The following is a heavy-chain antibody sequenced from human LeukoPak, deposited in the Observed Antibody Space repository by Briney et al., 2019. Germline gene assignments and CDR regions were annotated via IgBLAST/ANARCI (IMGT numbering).Heavy chain of an antibody. Sequence: SETLSLTCTVSGGSISSYYWSWIRQPAGKGLEWIGRIYNSGSTNYSPSLQSRVTMSVDTSKNQFSLKLSSVTAADTAVYYCVNYYDSSDYQQPNHFDYWGQGTLVTVSS. D-gene: IGHD3-22*01. J-gene: IGHJ4*02. CDR1: GGSISSYY. CDR3: VNYYDSSDYQQPNHFDY. V-gene: IGHV4-4*07. CDR2: IYNSGST.